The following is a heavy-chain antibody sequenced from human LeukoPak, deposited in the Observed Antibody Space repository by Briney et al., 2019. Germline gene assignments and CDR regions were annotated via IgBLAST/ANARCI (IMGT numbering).Heavy chain of an antibody. CDR1: GFTFSSYG. CDR3: AKLLYYYDSSQPY. CDR2: ISGSGGST. V-gene: IGHV3-23*01. D-gene: IGHD3-22*01. Sequence: GGSLRLSCAASGFTFSSYGMSWVRQAPGKWLEWVSAISGSGGSTYYADSVKGRFTISRDNSKNTLDLQMNSLRAEDTAVYYCAKLLYYYDSSQPYWGQGTLVTVSS. J-gene: IGHJ4*02.